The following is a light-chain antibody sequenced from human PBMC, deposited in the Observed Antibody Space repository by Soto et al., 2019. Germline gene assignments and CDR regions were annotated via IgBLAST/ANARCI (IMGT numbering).Light chain of an antibody. CDR2: GAS. CDR3: QQYGSSPWT. CDR1: QSVSSSY. Sequence: EIVLTQSPCTLSLSPGERATLSCRASQSVSSSYLAWYQQKPGQAPRLLIYGASSRATGIPDRFSGSGSGTDFTLTISRLEPEDFAVHYCQQYGSSPWTFGQATKVDIK. J-gene: IGKJ1*01. V-gene: IGKV3-20*01.